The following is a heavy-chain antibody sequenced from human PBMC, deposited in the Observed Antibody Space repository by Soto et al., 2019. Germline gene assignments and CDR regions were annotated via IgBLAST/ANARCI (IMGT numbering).Heavy chain of an antibody. CDR2: MNSDGSTT. Sequence: EVQLVESGGGLVPPGGSLRLSCETSGFTFSNSWMHWVRQAPGEGPVWVARMNSDGSTTNHADSVKGRFTISRDNGKNTLYLQMNSLRVEDTAVYYCARAGEFRFDYWGQGTLVTVSS. D-gene: IGHD3-16*01. J-gene: IGHJ4*02. V-gene: IGHV3-74*01. CDR1: GFTFSNSW. CDR3: ARAGEFRFDY.